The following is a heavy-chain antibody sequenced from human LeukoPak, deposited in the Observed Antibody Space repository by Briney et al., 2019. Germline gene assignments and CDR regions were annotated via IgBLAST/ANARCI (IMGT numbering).Heavy chain of an antibody. J-gene: IGHJ4*02. Sequence: SQTLSLTCTVSGGSISSGGYYWSWIRQPPGKGLEWIGEINHSGSTNYNPSLKSRVTISVDTSKNQFSLKLSSVTAADTAVYYCARGAHRSKKGYFDYWGQGTLVTVSS. CDR2: INHSGST. V-gene: IGHV4-30-2*01. CDR3: ARGAHRSKKGYFDY. CDR1: GGSISSGGYY. D-gene: IGHD6-6*01.